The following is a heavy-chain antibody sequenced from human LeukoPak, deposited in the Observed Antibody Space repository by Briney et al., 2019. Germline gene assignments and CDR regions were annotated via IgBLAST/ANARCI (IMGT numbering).Heavy chain of an antibody. J-gene: IGHJ6*03. CDR3: ARVPAASRQRYKVVKYYYYMDV. CDR1: GYTFTSYD. D-gene: IGHD2-2*01. V-gene: IGHV1-8*03. CDR2: MNPNSGNT. Sequence: GASVKVSCKASGYTFTSYDINWVRQATGQGLEWMGWMNPNSGNTGYAQKFQGRVTITRNTSTSTAYMELSSLRSEDTAVYYCARVPAASRQRYKVVKYYYYMDVWGKGTTVTVSS.